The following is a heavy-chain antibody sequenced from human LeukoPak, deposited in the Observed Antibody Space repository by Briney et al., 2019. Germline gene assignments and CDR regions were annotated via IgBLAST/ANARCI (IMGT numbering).Heavy chain of an antibody. CDR1: GGSISSGDYF. V-gene: IGHV4-30-2*01. CDR2: IDHSGST. CDR3: ARGSPGWLFSWVNYFDY. Sequence: SQTLSLTCTVSGGSISSGDYFWSWIRQPPGKGLEWIGEIDHSGSTNYNPSLKSRVTISVDTSKNQFSLKLSSVTAADTAVYYCARGSPGWLFSWVNYFDYWGQGTLITVSS. D-gene: IGHD3-22*01. J-gene: IGHJ4*02.